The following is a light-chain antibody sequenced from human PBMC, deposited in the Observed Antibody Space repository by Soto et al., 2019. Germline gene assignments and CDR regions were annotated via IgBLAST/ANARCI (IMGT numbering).Light chain of an antibody. Sequence: DIQMTQSPSSLSASVGDRVTITCRASQSISSYVNWYHQKPGKAPRLLIYGASSLQSGVPSRFSGGGSGTDFTLTISSLLPEDSATYYCQQSYATPHTFGQGTNLEIK. V-gene: IGKV1-39*01. CDR1: QSISSY. CDR2: GAS. CDR3: QQSYATPHT. J-gene: IGKJ2*01.